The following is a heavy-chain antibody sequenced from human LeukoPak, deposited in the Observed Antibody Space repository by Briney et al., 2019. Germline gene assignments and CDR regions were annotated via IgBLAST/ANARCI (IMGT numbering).Heavy chain of an antibody. CDR1: GFSVSTKY. V-gene: IGHV3-66*01. Sequence: PGGSLRLSCAASGFSVSTKYMSWVRQAPGKGLEWVSVIYGAGGTYYADSVKGRFTISRDNSKNTLYLQMNSLRPEDTAVYYCARDGLLGATNPFDYWGQGTLVTVSS. CDR2: IYGAGGT. D-gene: IGHD1-26*01. CDR3: ARDGLLGATNPFDY. J-gene: IGHJ4*02.